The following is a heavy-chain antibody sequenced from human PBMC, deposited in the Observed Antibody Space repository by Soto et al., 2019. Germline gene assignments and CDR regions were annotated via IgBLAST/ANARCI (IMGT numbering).Heavy chain of an antibody. CDR3: AHKSYYSGSGSIDY. J-gene: IGHJ4*02. Sequence: QITLKESGPMLVKPTQTLTLTCTFSGFSLTTSGAGVGWIRQPPGKALEWLALIYWDDDKRYSPSLKSRLTITMDTSENQVVLTMTNMDPVDTATYYCAHKSYYSGSGSIDYWGQGTLVTASS. V-gene: IGHV2-5*02. CDR1: GFSLTTSGAG. CDR2: IYWDDDK. D-gene: IGHD3-10*01.